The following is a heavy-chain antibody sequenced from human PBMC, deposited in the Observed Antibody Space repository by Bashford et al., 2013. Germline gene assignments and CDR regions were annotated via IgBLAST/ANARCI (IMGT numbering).Heavy chain of an antibody. CDR3: AREDYSHFYYYALDV. CDR1: GGSISSYY. J-gene: IGHJ6*02. D-gene: IGHD4-11*01. V-gene: IGHV4-4*07. CDR2: IGTSGST. Sequence: ETLSLTCTVSGGSISSYYWSWIRQPAGKGLEWIGRIGTSGSTNYNPSLKTRVTISVDTSKNQFSLKLSSVTAADTAVYYCAREDYSHFYYYALDVWGQGTTVTVSS.